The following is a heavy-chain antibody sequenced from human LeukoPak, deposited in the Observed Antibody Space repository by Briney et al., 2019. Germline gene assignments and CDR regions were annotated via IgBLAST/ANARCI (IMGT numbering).Heavy chain of an antibody. D-gene: IGHD3-10*01. CDR3: ASRSVLLWFGDQPYFDS. Sequence: SETLSLTCTVSGGSISSSSYYWGWIRQPPGKGLEWIGSIYYSGSTYYNPSLKSRVTISVDTSKNQFSLKLSSVTAADTAVYYCASRSVLLWFGDQPYFDSWGQGTLVTVSS. V-gene: IGHV4-39*07. J-gene: IGHJ4*02. CDR1: GGSISSSSYY. CDR2: IYYSGST.